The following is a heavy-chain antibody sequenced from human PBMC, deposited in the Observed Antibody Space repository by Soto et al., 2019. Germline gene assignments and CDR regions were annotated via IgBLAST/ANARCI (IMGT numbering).Heavy chain of an antibody. V-gene: IGHV3-66*01. CDR2: IYSGGST. CDR1: GFTVSSNY. Sequence: EVQLVESGGGLVQPGGSLRLSCAASGFTVSSNYMSWVRQAPGKGLEWVSVIYSGGSTYYADSVKGRFTISRDNSKNTLYLQMNSLRAEDTAVYYCASESSGEARDAFDIWGQGTMVTVSS. CDR3: ASESSGEARDAFDI. J-gene: IGHJ3*02. D-gene: IGHD6-25*01.